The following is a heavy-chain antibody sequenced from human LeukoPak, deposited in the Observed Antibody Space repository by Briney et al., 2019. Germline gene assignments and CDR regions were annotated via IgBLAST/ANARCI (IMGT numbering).Heavy chain of an antibody. CDR2: ISGSGGST. CDR1: GFTFSGSA. CDR3: AKDFSPADFVVVPAAIWHDDYYYYGTDV. J-gene: IGHJ6*02. D-gene: IGHD2-2*01. Sequence: PGGSLRLSCAASGFTFSGSAMHWVRQAPGKGLEWVSAISGSGGSTYYADSVKGRFTISRDNSKNTLYLQMNSLRAEDTAVYYCAKDFSPADFVVVPAAIWHDDYYYYGTDVWGQGTTVTVSS. V-gene: IGHV3-23*01.